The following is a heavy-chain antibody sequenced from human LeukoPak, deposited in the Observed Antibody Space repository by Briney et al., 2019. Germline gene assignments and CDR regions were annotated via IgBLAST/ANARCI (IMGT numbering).Heavy chain of an antibody. V-gene: IGHV3-21*01. Sequence: GVSLRLSCAASGFTFSSYSMNWVRQAPGKGLEWVSSISSSSSYKYYADSVKGRFTISRDNSKNTLYLQMNSLRAEDTAVFYCAKGYNALIITRDHYMDVWGKETTVTISS. J-gene: IGHJ6*03. CDR1: GFTFSSYS. CDR2: ISSSSSYK. D-gene: IGHD1-14*01. CDR3: AKGYNALIITRDHYMDV.